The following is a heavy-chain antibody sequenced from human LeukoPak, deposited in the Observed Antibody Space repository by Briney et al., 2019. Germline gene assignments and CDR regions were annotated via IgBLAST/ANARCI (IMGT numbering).Heavy chain of an antibody. J-gene: IGHJ4*02. CDR2: ISYDGSNK. CDR1: GFTFSSYA. CDR3: SGGLRIFGWFIPFEY. Sequence: GWSLRLSCAASGFTFSSYAMHWVRQAPGKGLEWVAVISYDGSNKYYADSVKGRFTISRDNSKNTLYLQMNSLRAEDTAVYYCSGGLRIFGWFIPFEYWGQGNLVNVSS. V-gene: IGHV3-30-3*01. D-gene: IGHD3-3*01.